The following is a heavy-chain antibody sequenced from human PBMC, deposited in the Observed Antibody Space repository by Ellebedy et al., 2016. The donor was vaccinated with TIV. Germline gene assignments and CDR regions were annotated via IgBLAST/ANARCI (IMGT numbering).Heavy chain of an antibody. CDR1: GFTVSSNY. CDR3: AKDLGELRSAFDI. D-gene: IGHD1-7*01. V-gene: IGHV3-53*01. CDR2: IYSGGST. Sequence: GESLKISCAASGFTVSSNYMSWVRQAPGKGLEWVSVIYSGGSTYYADSVKGRFTISRDNSKNTLYLQMNSLRAEDTAVYYCAKDLGELRSAFDIWGQGTMVTVSS. J-gene: IGHJ3*02.